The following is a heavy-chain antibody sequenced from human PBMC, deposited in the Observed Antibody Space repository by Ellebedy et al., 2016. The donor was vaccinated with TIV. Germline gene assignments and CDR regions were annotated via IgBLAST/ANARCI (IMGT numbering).Heavy chain of an antibody. V-gene: IGHV2-5*02. D-gene: IGHD7-27*01. Sequence: SGPTLVKPTQTLTLTCTLSGFSIGPSGVAVGWIRQPPGKALEWLALIYWDETISYSPSLKSRLTISRDPSKNQVVLTMTSMAPMDTATYFCARTGDPYFDYWGQGTLVTVSS. CDR2: IYWDETI. J-gene: IGHJ4*02. CDR1: GFSIGPSGVA. CDR3: ARTGDPYFDY.